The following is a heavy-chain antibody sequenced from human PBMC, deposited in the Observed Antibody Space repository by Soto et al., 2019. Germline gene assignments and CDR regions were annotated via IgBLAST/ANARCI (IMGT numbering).Heavy chain of an antibody. D-gene: IGHD1-1*01. V-gene: IGHV3-33*01. Sequence: QVQLVESGGGVVQPGRSLRLSCAASGFMFKNHGMHWVRQAPGKGLEWVAVIWSDGNNRYYADSVKGRFTISRDNSKNMLYLQMNSLRGEDTAVYYCVRGDNWNDEASDYWGQGTLVTVSS. CDR1: GFMFKNHG. CDR2: IWSDGNNR. J-gene: IGHJ4*02. CDR3: VRGDNWNDEASDY.